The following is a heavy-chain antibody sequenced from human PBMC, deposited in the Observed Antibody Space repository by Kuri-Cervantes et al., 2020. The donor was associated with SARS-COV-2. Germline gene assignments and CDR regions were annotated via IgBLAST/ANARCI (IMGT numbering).Heavy chain of an antibody. CDR2: ISSRSIYI. V-gene: IGHV3-21*01. CDR1: GFTFNTYS. D-gene: IGHD3-10*01. CDR3: ARDYGSGSRFDF. J-gene: IGHJ4*02. Sequence: ETLSLTCAASGFTFNTYSMDWVRQAPGKGLEWFSSISSRSIYIKYADSVKGRFTISRDDAKRSLYLQMNSLRAEDTAMYFCARDYGSGSRFDFWGQGSLVTVSS.